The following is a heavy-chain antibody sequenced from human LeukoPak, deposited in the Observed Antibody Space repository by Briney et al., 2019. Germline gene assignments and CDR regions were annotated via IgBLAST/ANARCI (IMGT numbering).Heavy chain of an antibody. CDR3: ARGDRDLLDYYYYMDV. J-gene: IGHJ6*03. Sequence: SQTLSLTCAISGDSVSSNIAAWNWIRQSPSRGLEWLGRTYYRSKWYNDYAVSVKSRININADTSKNQVSLQLNSVTPEDTAVFYCARGDRDLLDYYYYMDVWGKGTTVTISS. CDR2: TYYRSKWYN. D-gene: IGHD3-3*01. V-gene: IGHV6-1*01. CDR1: GDSVSSNIAA.